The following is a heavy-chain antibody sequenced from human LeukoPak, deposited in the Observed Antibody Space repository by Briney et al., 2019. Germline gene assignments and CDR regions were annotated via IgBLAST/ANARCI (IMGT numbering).Heavy chain of an antibody. V-gene: IGHV3-74*01. Sequence: PGGSLRLSCAASGFTFSNYWMHWVRQVPGRGLVWVSRINSDGSSPSYADSVKGRFTISRDNAKNTLYLQMNSLRVEDTAVYHCARGGQESMVRGVLGSWGQGTLVTVSS. D-gene: IGHD3-10*01. CDR3: ARGGQESMVRGVLGS. CDR1: GFTFSNYW. CDR2: INSDGSSP. J-gene: IGHJ1*01.